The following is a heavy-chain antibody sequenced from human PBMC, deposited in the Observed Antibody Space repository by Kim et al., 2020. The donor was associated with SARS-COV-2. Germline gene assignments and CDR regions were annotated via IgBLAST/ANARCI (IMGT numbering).Heavy chain of an antibody. Sequence: YKADPGKGRFTVSRDNSKNTLSLQMNSLRAEDTAVYYCAKGAYDSVYFDYWGQGTLVTVSS. V-gene: IGHV3-23*03. D-gene: IGHD3-3*01. CDR3: AKGAYDSVYFDY. J-gene: IGHJ4*02.